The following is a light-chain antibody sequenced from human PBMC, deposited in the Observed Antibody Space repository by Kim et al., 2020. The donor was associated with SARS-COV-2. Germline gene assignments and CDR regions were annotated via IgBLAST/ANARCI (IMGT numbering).Light chain of an antibody. CDR1: SNDVGNQG. V-gene: IGLV10-54*04. CDR2: RNN. J-gene: IGLJ1*01. Sequence: RQTATLTCPGNSNDVGNQGAAWLQQHQGHPPKLLSYRNNNRPSGISERFSASRSGNTASLTITGLQPEDEADYYCTAWDSSLSAYVFGTGTKVTVL. CDR3: TAWDSSLSAYV.